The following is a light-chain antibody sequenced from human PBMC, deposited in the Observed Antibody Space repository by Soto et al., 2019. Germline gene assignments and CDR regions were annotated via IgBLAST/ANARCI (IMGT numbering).Light chain of an antibody. CDR1: SSNIGTNT. CDR2: SNN. CDR3: SAWDDSLNGVV. J-gene: IGLJ3*02. V-gene: IGLV1-44*01. Sequence: QLVLTQPPSASGTPGQRVTISCSGDSSNIGTNTVNWYQQLPGTAPKIHIYSNNQRPSGVPDRFSGSKSGTSASLAISGLQSEDEADYYCSAWDDSLNGVVFGGGTKLTVL.